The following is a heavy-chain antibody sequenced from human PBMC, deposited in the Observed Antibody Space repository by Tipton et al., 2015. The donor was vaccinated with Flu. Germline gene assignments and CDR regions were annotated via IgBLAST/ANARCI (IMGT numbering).Heavy chain of an antibody. CDR3: ARDRGWPAALDY. Sequence: TLSLTCTVSGDSVNYYYWNWIRQPPGKGLEWIGFSYYSGSTAYNPSLKSRATISVDTSRNQFSLNLKSVTAADTGVYYCARDRGWPAALDYWSQGILVTVSS. CDR1: GDSVNYYY. D-gene: IGHD3-10*01. V-gene: IGHV4-59*02. CDR2: SYYSGST. J-gene: IGHJ4*02.